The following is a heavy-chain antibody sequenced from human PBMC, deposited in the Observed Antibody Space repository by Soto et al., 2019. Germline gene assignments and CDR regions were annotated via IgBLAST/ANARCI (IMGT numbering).Heavy chain of an antibody. CDR1: GFTFSSYA. CDR2: ISGSGGST. J-gene: IGHJ4*02. CDR3: AKDLGSMIRGVIIFGGRNGPDY. Sequence: HPGGSLRLSCAASGFTFSSYAMSWVRQAPGKGLEWVSAISGSGGSTYYADSVKGRFTISRDNSKNTLYLQMNSLRAEDTAVYYCAKDLGSMIRGVIIFGGRNGPDYWGQGTLVTVSS. V-gene: IGHV3-23*01. D-gene: IGHD3-10*01.